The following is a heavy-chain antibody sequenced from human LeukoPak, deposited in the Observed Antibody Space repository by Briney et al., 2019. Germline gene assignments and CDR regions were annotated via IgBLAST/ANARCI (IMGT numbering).Heavy chain of an antibody. CDR2: IYPGDSDT. V-gene: IGHV5-51*01. CDR1: GYRFTSYW. Sequence: GESLKISCKGSGYRFTSYWIGWVRPMPGKGLEWMGIIYPGDSDTRYSPSFQGQVTISADKSISTAYLQWSSLKASDTAMYYCARIDCSSTSCSYYFDYWGQGTLVTVSS. D-gene: IGHD2-2*01. J-gene: IGHJ4*02. CDR3: ARIDCSSTSCSYYFDY.